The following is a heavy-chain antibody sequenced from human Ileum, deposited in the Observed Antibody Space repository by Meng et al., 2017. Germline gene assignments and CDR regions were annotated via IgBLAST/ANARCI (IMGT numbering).Heavy chain of an antibody. J-gene: IGHJ4*02. CDR2: INTDGSTT. D-gene: IGHD3-22*01. Sequence: GESLKISCAASGFTFSSHWMNWVRQAPGKGLVWVSRINTDGSTTTYADSVKGRFTISRDNAKNTVFLQMNSLRAEGTAVYYCVGMTVGWGQGTLVTVSS. V-gene: IGHV3-74*03. CDR1: GFTFSSHW. CDR3: VGMTVG.